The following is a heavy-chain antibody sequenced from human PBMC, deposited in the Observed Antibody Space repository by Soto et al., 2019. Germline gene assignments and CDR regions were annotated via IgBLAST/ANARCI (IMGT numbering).Heavy chain of an antibody. Sequence: PSETLSLTCTVSGGSISSYYWSWIRQPPGKGLEWIGYIYYSGSTNYNPSLKSRVTISVDTSKNQFSLKLSSATAADTAVYYCASTIFDSATYYFDDSGQGTLVTVSS. V-gene: IGHV4-59*01. CDR3: ASTIFDSATYYFDD. CDR1: GGSISSYY. J-gene: IGHJ4*02. D-gene: IGHD3-3*01. CDR2: IYYSGST.